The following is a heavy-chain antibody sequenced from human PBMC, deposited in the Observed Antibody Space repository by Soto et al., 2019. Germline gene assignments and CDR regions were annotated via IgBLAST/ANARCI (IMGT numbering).Heavy chain of an antibody. CDR1: GGSISSYY. Sequence: QVQLQESGPGLVKPSETLSLTCTVSGGSISSYYWSWIRQPPGKGLEWIGYIYYSGSTNYNPSLQSRVTISGDTSKNQFSLKLSSVTAADTAVYYCARTIQYYYDSSGYYLGWYFDLWGRGTLVTVSS. D-gene: IGHD3-22*01. CDR2: IYYSGST. V-gene: IGHV4-59*08. CDR3: ARTIQYYYDSSGYYLGWYFDL. J-gene: IGHJ2*01.